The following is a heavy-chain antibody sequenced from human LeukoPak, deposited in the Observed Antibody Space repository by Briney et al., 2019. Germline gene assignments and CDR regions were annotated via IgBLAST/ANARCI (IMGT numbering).Heavy chain of an antibody. V-gene: IGHV3-33*01. CDR2: IWSDGSKT. CDR1: GFTFSGYS. D-gene: IGHD2-8*01. J-gene: IGHJ4*02. Sequence: GGSLKLSCAASGFTFSGYSMNWVRQAPGKGLEWVAVIWSDGSKTYYVDSVKGRFTISRDYSKNTLYLQMSSLRAEDTAVYYCARAGASNEFDYWGQGTLVTVSS. CDR3: ARAGASNEFDY.